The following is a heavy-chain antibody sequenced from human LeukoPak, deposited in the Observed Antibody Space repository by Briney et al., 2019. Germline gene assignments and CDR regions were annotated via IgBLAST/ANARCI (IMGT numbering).Heavy chain of an antibody. CDR1: GFTFSSYG. D-gene: IGHD4-17*01. CDR3: ARDSLKTVTNAFDI. J-gene: IGHJ3*02. V-gene: IGHV3-33*01. CDR2: IWYDGSNK. Sequence: RSLRLSCAASGFTFSSYGMHWVRQAPGKGLEWVAVIWYDGSNKYYADSVKGRFTISRDNSKNTLYLQMNSLRAEDTAVYYCARDSLKTVTNAFDIWGQGTMVTVSS.